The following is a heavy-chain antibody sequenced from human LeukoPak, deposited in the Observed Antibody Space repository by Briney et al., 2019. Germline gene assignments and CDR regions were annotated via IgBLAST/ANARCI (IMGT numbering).Heavy chain of an antibody. J-gene: IGHJ2*01. CDR1: GGSISSSGFH. Sequence: SETLSLTCTVSGGSISSSGFHWGCIRQPPGKGLEWIGSIFYSGSTYYNPSLKSRVTMSVDTSKNQFSLKLSSVTAADTAVYYCARSFGGNSVNWYFDLWGRGTLVTVSS. V-gene: IGHV4-39*01. D-gene: IGHD4-23*01. CDR2: IFYSGST. CDR3: ARSFGGNSVNWYFDL.